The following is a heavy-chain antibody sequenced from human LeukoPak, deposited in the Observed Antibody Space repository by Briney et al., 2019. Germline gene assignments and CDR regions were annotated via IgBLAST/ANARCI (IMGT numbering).Heavy chain of an antibody. D-gene: IGHD1-26*01. CDR1: GFTFSSYW. CDR2: IKQDGSEK. Sequence: QAGGSLRLSCAASGFTFSSYWMSWVRQAPGKGLEWVANIKQDGSEKYYVDSVKGRFTISRDNAKNSLYLQMNSLRAEDTAVYYCARVFRRWELLPGYWGQGTLVTVSS. J-gene: IGHJ4*02. V-gene: IGHV3-7*01. CDR3: ARVFRRWELLPGY.